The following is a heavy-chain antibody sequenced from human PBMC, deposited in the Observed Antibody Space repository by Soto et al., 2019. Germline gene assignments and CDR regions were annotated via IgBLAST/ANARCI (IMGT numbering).Heavy chain of an antibody. Sequence: ESGGGLVEPGGSLRLSCAASGFRFGDHYMTWIRTAPGKGLEWVSKIRGDAATTYYADPVKGRFTVSSDNAHNSVYLQMKSQRVEDTAVYDCASDQYYYYSGFWGQGTLVTVSS. CDR1: GFRFGDHY. CDR2: IRGDAATT. J-gene: IGHJ4*02. D-gene: IGHD3-10*01. CDR3: ASDQYYYYSGF. V-gene: IGHV3-11*01.